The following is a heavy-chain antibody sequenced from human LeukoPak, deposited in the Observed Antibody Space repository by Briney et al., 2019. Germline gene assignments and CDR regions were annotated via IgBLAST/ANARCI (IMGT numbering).Heavy chain of an antibody. D-gene: IGHD3-22*01. Sequence: GGSLRLSCAASGFIFSNHNMNWVRQAPGKGLEWVSGISGSGGTTYYADSVKGRFTISRDNSKNTLYLQMNSLRAEDTAVYFCAKADSSGYLYYFDYWGQGTLVTVSS. CDR1: GFIFSNHN. CDR3: AKADSSGYLYYFDY. V-gene: IGHV3-23*01. CDR2: ISGSGGTT. J-gene: IGHJ4*02.